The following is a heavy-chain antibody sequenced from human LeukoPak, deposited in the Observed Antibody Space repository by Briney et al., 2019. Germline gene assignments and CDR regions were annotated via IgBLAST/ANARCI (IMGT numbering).Heavy chain of an antibody. D-gene: IGHD2-2*01. CDR1: GFTFSSYA. Sequence: GGSLRLSCAASGFTFSSYAMSWVRQAPGKGLEWVSAISGSGGSTHYADSVKGRFTISRDNSKNTLYLQMNSLRAEDTAVYYCAKNLGYCSSTSCYLYYFQHWGQGTLVTVSS. V-gene: IGHV3-23*01. CDR3: AKNLGYCSSTSCYLYYFQH. CDR2: ISGSGGST. J-gene: IGHJ1*01.